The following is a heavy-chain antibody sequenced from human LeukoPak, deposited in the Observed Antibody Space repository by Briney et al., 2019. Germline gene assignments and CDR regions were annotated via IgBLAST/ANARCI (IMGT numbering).Heavy chain of an antibody. V-gene: IGHV3-7*03. Sequence: GGSLRLSCEGSGFTFSNYWMSWVRQAPGKGLEWVANIQQHGSETYYGDSVKGRFTISRDNSKNTLYLQMNSLRAEDTAVYYCAKANYDYVWGGLFDYWGQGTLVTVSS. CDR2: IQQHGSET. D-gene: IGHD3-16*01. CDR1: GFTFSNYW. J-gene: IGHJ4*02. CDR3: AKANYDYVWGGLFDY.